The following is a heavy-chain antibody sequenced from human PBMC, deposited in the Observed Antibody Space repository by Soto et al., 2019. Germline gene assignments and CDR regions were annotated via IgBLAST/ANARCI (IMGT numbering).Heavy chain of an antibody. CDR3: AADVGGYIYGLGKY. CDR2: INTYNGNT. D-gene: IGHD5-18*01. CDR1: GYTFTNYG. Sequence: ASVKVSCKASGYTFTNYGISWVRQAPGQGLEWMGWINTYNGNTNHAQKLQGRVTMTTDTSTSTAYMELSGLRSEDTAVYYCAADVGGYIYGLGKYWGQGTLVTVSS. V-gene: IGHV1-18*01. J-gene: IGHJ4*02.